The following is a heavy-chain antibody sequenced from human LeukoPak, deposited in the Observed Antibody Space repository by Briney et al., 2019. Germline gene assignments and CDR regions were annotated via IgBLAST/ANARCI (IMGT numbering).Heavy chain of an antibody. V-gene: IGHV4-39*07. J-gene: IGHJ4*02. Sequence: SETLSLTCTVSGGSISSSSYYWGWIRQPPGKGLEWIGSIYYSGSTYYNPSLKSRVTISVDTSKNQFSLKLSSVTAADTAVYYCARGRSDILTGYYEEAGDYFDYWGQGTLVTVSS. D-gene: IGHD3-9*01. CDR3: ARGRSDILTGYYEEAGDYFDY. CDR2: IYYSGST. CDR1: GGSISSSSYY.